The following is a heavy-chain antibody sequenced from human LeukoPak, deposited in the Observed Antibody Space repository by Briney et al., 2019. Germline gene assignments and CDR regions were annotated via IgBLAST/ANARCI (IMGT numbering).Heavy chain of an antibody. J-gene: IGHJ5*02. CDR2: IYTSGST. Sequence: SETLSLTCTVSGGSISSYYWSWIRQPAGKGLEWIGRIYTSGSTNYNPPLKSRVTMSVDTSKNQSSLKLSSVTAADTAVYYCARDGAENYDILTGYGLPGLFDPWGQGTLVTVSS. V-gene: IGHV4-4*07. CDR3: ARDGAENYDILTGYGLPGLFDP. D-gene: IGHD3-9*01. CDR1: GGSISSYY.